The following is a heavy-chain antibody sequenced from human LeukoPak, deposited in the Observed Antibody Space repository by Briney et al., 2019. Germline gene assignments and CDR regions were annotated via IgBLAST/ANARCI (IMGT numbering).Heavy chain of an antibody. CDR2: IYYSGNT. J-gene: IGHJ4*02. D-gene: IGHD3-10*02. Sequence: SETLSLTCTVSGGSISGSYWSWIRQPPGKGLEWIGYIYYSGNTNYNPSLKSRVTISLDTSKNQFSLKLSSVTAADTAVYYCARAAVGYYVGSYYFDYWGQGTLVTVSS. V-gene: IGHV4-59*01. CDR1: GGSISGSY. CDR3: ARAAVGYYVGSYYFDY.